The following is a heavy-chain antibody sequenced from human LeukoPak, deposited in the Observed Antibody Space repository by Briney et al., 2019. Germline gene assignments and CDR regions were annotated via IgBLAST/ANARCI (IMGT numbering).Heavy chain of an antibody. Sequence: PSETLSLTCAVYGGSFSGYYWSWIRQPPGKGLEWIGEINHSGSTNYNPSLKSRVTISVGTSKNQFSLKLSSVTAADTAVYYCALGFLRGDYWGQGTLVTISS. D-gene: IGHD4-17*01. CDR3: ALGFLRGDY. CDR2: INHSGST. V-gene: IGHV4-34*01. CDR1: GGSFSGYY. J-gene: IGHJ4*02.